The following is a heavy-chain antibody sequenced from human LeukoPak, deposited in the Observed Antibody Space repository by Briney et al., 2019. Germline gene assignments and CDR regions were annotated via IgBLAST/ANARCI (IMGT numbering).Heavy chain of an antibody. CDR1: GVSISSYY. Sequence: SETLTLTCTVSGVSISSYYWSCIRQPAGKGLEWIGRIYTSGSTNYNPSLKSRVTMSIDTSKNQFSLKLSSVTAADTAVYYCARISSGWPYYFDYWGQGTLVTVSS. D-gene: IGHD6-19*01. CDR3: ARISSGWPYYFDY. J-gene: IGHJ4*02. CDR2: IYTSGST. V-gene: IGHV4-4*07.